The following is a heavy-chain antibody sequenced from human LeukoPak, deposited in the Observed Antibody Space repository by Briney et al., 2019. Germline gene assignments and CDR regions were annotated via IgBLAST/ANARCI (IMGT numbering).Heavy chain of an antibody. Sequence: ASVKVSCKASGYTFTSYDINWVRQATGQGLEWTGWMNPNSGNTGYAQKFQGRVTLTRNTSISTAYMELTSLRSEDTAVYYCARVGEQRAFDIWGQGTMVTVSS. D-gene: IGHD3-10*01. J-gene: IGHJ3*02. V-gene: IGHV1-8*01. CDR2: MNPNSGNT. CDR1: GYTFTSYD. CDR3: ARVGEQRAFDI.